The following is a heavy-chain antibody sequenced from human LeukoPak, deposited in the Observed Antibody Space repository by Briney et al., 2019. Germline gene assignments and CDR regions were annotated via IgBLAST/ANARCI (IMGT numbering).Heavy chain of an antibody. CDR1: GYSISSGYY. V-gene: IGHV4-38-2*02. Sequence: SETLSLTCTVSGYSISSGYYWSWIRQPPGKGLEWIGEINHSGSTNHNPSLKSRVTISVDTSKNQFSLKLSSVTAADTAVYYCAVSAAGLFDPWGQGTLVTVSS. CDR3: AVSAAGLFDP. D-gene: IGHD6-13*01. J-gene: IGHJ5*02. CDR2: INHSGST.